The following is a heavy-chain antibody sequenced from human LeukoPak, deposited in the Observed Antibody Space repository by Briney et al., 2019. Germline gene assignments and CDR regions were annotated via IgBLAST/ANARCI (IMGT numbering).Heavy chain of an antibody. Sequence: GGSLRLSCAASGFTFSSYTMHWVRQAPGKGLEWVAVISYDGSSKYYADSVKGRFTISRDNSKNTLYLQMNSLRAEDTAVYYCAKEGGSGSYYMSPHDYWGQGTLVTVSS. CDR2: ISYDGSSK. CDR3: AKEGGSGSYYMSPHDY. J-gene: IGHJ4*02. D-gene: IGHD3-10*01. V-gene: IGHV3-30-3*01. CDR1: GFTFSSYT.